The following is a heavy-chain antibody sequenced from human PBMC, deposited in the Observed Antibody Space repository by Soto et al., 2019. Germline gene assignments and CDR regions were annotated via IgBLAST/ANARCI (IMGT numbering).Heavy chain of an antibody. CDR2: IFWDDDK. Sequence: QITLKESGPPLVKPTQTLTLTCSFSGFSLSTRGVGVGWIRQPPGKALAWLALIFWDDDKWYSPSLRNRFSITEDTSKNQVVLTMTNMDPVDTATYYCAHRSRGYAYYFDQWGQGTLVTVSS. CDR3: AHRSRGYAYYFDQ. J-gene: IGHJ4*02. D-gene: IGHD5-12*01. V-gene: IGHV2-5*02. CDR1: GFSLSTRGVG.